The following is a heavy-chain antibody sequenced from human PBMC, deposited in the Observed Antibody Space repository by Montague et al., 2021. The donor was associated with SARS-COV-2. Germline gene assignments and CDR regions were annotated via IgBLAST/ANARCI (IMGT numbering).Heavy chain of an antibody. CDR1: GGSIRSYY. CDR2: VFDSGST. V-gene: IGHV4-59*13. D-gene: IGHD5-12*01. Sequence: SETLSLTCTVSGGSIRSYYWSWIRQPPGNGLEWIGHVFDSGSTNYNPSLKSRVTISVDTSKNQFSLKLSSVTAADTAVYYCARGEWLRGGMDVWGQGTTVTVSS. J-gene: IGHJ6*02. CDR3: ARGEWLRGGMDV.